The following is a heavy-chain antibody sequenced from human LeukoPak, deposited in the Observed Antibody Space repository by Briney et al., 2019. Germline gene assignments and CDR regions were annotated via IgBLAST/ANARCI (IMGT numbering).Heavy chain of an antibody. CDR1: GYTFSSYA. CDR2: INIDGGTT. D-gene: IGHD1-1*01. V-gene: IGHV3-74*01. J-gene: IGHJ5*02. CDR3: ARDPNGNWWFDP. Sequence: GGSLRLSCAAFGYTFSSYAMSWVRQAPGKGLVWVSRINIDGGTTTYVDSVKGRFTISRDNAKNMLYLQMNSLRAEDTAVYYCARDPNGNWWFDPWGQGTLVTVSS.